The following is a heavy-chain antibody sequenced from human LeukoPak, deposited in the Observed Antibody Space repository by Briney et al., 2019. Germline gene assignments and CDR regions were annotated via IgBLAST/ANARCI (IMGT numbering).Heavy chain of an antibody. CDR1: GFTFSSYG. CDR3: ARDEEDTAMVPYFDY. D-gene: IGHD5-18*01. Sequence: GGSLRLSCAASGFTFSSYGMHWVGQAPGKGLVWVSSINSDGRSTRYADSVKGRFTICRDNAKNTLYLQMNSLRSEDTAVYYCARDEEDTAMVPYFDYWGQGTLVTVSS. CDR2: INSDGRST. J-gene: IGHJ4*02. V-gene: IGHV3-74*01.